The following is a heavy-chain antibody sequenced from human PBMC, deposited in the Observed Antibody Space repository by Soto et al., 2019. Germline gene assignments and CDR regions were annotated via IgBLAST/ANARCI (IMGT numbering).Heavy chain of an antibody. CDR3: AREGGESSDGLYYFDS. V-gene: IGHV4-30-4*01. J-gene: IGHJ4*02. D-gene: IGHD3-16*01. CDR1: GGSTSSDNY. CDR2: IYYSGNT. Sequence: SETLSLTCTVSGGSTSSDNYWSWIRQPPGKGLEWIGHIYYSGNTDYNPSLKSRLAISIDTSKNQFSLKLSSVTAADTAVYFCAREGGESSDGLYYFDSWGQGSLATVSS.